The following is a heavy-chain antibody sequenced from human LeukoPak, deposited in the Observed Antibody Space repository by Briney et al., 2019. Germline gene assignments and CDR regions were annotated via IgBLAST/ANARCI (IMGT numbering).Heavy chain of an antibody. J-gene: IGHJ6*03. CDR2: INPSGGST. Sequence: ASVKVSCTASGYTFTSYYMHWVRQAPGQGLEWMGIINPSGGSTSYAQKFQGRVTMTRDMSTSTVYMELSSLRSEDTAVYYCARGGCSSTSCQDYYYYYMDVWGKGTTVTVSS. CDR1: GYTFTSYY. V-gene: IGHV1-46*01. CDR3: ARGGCSSTSCQDYYYYYMDV. D-gene: IGHD2-2*01.